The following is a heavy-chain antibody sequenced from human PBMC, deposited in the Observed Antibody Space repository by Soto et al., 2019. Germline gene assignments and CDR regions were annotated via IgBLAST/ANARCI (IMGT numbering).Heavy chain of an antibody. CDR2: INPSGGST. D-gene: IGHD3-22*01. Sequence: GASVKVSCKASGYTFTSYYMHWVRQAPGQGLEWMGIINPSGGSTSYAQKFQGRVTMTRDTSMSTVYMELSSLRSEDTAVHYCARADYYGSSGYHLDYWGQGTLVTVSS. CDR3: ARADYYGSSGYHLDY. CDR1: GYTFTSYY. J-gene: IGHJ4*02. V-gene: IGHV1-46*01.